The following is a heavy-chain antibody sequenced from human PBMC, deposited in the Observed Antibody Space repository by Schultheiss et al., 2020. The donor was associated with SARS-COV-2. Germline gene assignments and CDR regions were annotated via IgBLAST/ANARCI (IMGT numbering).Heavy chain of an antibody. CDR3: ARDGDSSSLLLFDY. J-gene: IGHJ4*02. D-gene: IGHD6-13*01. CDR1: GFTFSSYE. V-gene: IGHV3-48*03. CDR2: ISSSGSTI. Sequence: GGSLRLSCAASGFTFSSYEMNWVRQAPGKGLEWVSYISSSGSTIYYADSVKGRFTISRDNAKNSLYLQMNSLRAEDTAVYYCARDGDSSSLLLFDYWGQGTLVTVSS.